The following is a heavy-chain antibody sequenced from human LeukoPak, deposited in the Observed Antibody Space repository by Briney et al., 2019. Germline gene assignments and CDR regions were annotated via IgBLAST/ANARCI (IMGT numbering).Heavy chain of an antibody. D-gene: IGHD2-2*01. CDR3: ARADVVVVPAAIQIRRSWFDP. J-gene: IGHJ5*02. CDR2: INHSGST. CDR1: RGSFSGYY. V-gene: IGHV4-34*01. Sequence: SETLSLTCAVYRGSFSGYYWSWIRQPPGKGLEWIGEINHSGSTNYTPSLKSRVTISLDTSKNQFSLKLSSVTAADTAVYYCARADVVVVPAAIQIRRSWFDPWGQGTLVTVSS.